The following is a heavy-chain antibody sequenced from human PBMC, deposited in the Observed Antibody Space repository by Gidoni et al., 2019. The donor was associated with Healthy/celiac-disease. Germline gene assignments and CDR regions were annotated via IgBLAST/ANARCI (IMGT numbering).Heavy chain of an antibody. J-gene: IGHJ4*02. CDR2: IYSGAST. Sequence: EVQLVESGGGLIRPGGSLRLSCAASGFTVSSNYMNWVRQAPGKGLEWVSVIYSGASTYYADSVKGRFTISRDNSKNTLYLQMNNLRAEDTAVYYCAKGYRVVHPSGSVDTAMLTDWGQGTLVTVSS. V-gene: IGHV3-53*01. CDR3: AKGYRVVHPSGSVDTAMLTD. CDR1: GFTVSSNY. D-gene: IGHD5-18*01.